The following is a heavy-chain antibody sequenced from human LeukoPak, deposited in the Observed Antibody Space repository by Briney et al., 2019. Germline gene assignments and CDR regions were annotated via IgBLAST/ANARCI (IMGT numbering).Heavy chain of an antibody. CDR2: IIPIFGTT. Sequence: SVKLSCKASGGTFSSYAISWVRQAPGQGLEWIGGIIPIFGTTKYAQKFQCRVTIIADESTSTVLMDLSSLRSEDTAVYYCARVGGHSGSPQGFDPLSGTFFDFWGQGSLVTVSS. D-gene: IGHD4-23*01. V-gene: IGHV1-69*13. J-gene: IGHJ4*02. CDR1: GGTFSSYA. CDR3: ARVGGHSGSPQGFDPLSGTFFDF.